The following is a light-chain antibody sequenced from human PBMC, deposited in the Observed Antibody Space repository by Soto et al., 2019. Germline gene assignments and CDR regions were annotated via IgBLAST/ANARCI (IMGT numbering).Light chain of an antibody. CDR1: QDINSY. CDR3: QQTRSYPST. J-gene: IGKJ4*01. V-gene: IGKV1-9*01. CDR2: EAS. Sequence: IQLTQSPSSLSSSVGDRVSITCLSSQDINSYLAWYQQKPGKAPNLLIYEASILQRGVPSRFSGSSSGTDFTLTISSLQAEDFATYYCQQTRSYPSTFGGGTKVDIK.